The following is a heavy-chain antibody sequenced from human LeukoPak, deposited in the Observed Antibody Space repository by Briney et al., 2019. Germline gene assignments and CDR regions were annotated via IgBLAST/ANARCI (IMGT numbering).Heavy chain of an antibody. V-gene: IGHV4-59*08. D-gene: IGHD6-13*01. CDR2: IFYSGST. Sequence: SETLSLTCTVSGGSISSYYWSWIRQPPGKGLEWIGFIFYSGSTNYNPSLKSRVSISVDTSKNQFSLKLSSVTAADTAVYYCARLSYSSRSWFDPWGQGTLVTVSS. J-gene: IGHJ5*02. CDR1: GGSISSYY. CDR3: ARLSYSSRSWFDP.